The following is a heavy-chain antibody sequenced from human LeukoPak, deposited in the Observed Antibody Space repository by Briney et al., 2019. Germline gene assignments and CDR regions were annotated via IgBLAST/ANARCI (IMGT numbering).Heavy chain of an antibody. CDR1: GFTFSSYS. D-gene: IGHD3-22*01. CDR2: ISSSSSTI. J-gene: IGHJ4*02. Sequence: GGSLRLSCAASGFTFSSYSMNWVRQAPGKGLEWVSYISSSSSTIYYADSVKGRFTISRDNAKNSLYLQMNSLRAEDTAVYYCARVNPYDSSGYYYEKFYFDYWGQGTLVSVFS. V-gene: IGHV3-48*04. CDR3: ARVNPYDSSGYYYEKFYFDY.